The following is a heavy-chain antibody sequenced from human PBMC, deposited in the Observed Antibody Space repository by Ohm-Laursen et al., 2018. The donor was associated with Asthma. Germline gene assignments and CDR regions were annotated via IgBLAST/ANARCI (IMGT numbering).Heavy chain of an antibody. V-gene: IGHV1-2*06. CDR1: GYTFNDYY. CDR2: INPNSGAA. J-gene: IGHJ6*02. CDR3: ARGRSGLGYYYYGMDV. Sequence: ASVKVSCKASGYTFNDYYIHWVRQAPGQGLEWMGRINPNSGAANHAQKFQGRVTMTRDTTINTAYMELSRLKSDDTAVYYCARGRSGLGYYYYGMDVWGQGTTVTVSS. D-gene: IGHD2-15*01.